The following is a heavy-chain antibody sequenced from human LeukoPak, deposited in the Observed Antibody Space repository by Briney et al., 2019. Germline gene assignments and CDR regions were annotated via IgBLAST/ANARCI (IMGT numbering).Heavy chain of an antibody. V-gene: IGHV3-21*01. CDR1: GFTFSSYA. Sequence: GGSLRLSCAASGFTFSSYAMTWVRQAPGKGLEWVSSISSSSSYIYYADSVKGRFTISRDNAKNSLYLQMNSLRAEDTAVYYCARDQEQFVTGRCNYWGQGTLVTVSS. J-gene: IGHJ4*02. CDR3: ARDQEQFVTGRCNY. D-gene: IGHD1-20*01. CDR2: ISSSSSYI.